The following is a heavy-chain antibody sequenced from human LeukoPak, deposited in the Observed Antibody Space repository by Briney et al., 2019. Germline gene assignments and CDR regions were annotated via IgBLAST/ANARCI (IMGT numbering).Heavy chain of an antibody. V-gene: IGHV2-5*01. D-gene: IGHD3-9*01. J-gene: IGHJ4*02. CDR1: GFSLSTSGVG. CDR3: AHSPYFDWLRAYYFDY. Sequence: SGPTLVNPTQTLTLTCTFSGFSLSTSGVGVGWIRQPPGKALEWLALIYWNDDKRYSPSLKSRLTITKDTSKNQVVLTMTNMDPVDTATYYCAHSPYFDWLRAYYFDYWGQGTLVTVPS. CDR2: IYWNDDK.